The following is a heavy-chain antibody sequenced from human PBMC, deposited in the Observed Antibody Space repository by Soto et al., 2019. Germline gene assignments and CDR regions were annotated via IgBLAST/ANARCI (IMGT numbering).Heavy chain of an antibody. Sequence: EVQLVESGGGLIQPGGSLRLSCAASGFNFIRKYMIWVRQAPGKGLEWVSILYSGGTTYYADSVKGRFTISRDTSENTFYLQMNSLRAEDTAVYYCARGLYDSGSFHFAFWGQGTLVT. D-gene: IGHD3-10*01. CDR1: GFNFIRKY. J-gene: IGHJ4*02. CDR3: ARGLYDSGSFHFAF. V-gene: IGHV3-53*01. CDR2: LYSGGTT.